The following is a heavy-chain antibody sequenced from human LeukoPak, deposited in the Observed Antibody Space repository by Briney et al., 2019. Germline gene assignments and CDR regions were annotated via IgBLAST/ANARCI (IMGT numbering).Heavy chain of an antibody. D-gene: IGHD1-26*01. CDR1: GGTLSSYA. Sequence: ASVKVSCKASGGTLSSYAISWVRQAPGQGLEWMGGIIPIFGTANYAQKFQGRVTITADKSTSTAYMELSSLRSEDTAVYYCAREVNSGSFDYWGQGTLVTVSS. J-gene: IGHJ4*02. V-gene: IGHV1-69*06. CDR2: IIPIFGTA. CDR3: AREVNSGSFDY.